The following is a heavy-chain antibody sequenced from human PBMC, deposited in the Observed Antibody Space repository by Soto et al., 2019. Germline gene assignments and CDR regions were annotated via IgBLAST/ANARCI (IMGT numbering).Heavy chain of an antibody. J-gene: IGHJ3*02. CDR3: AKVICTSTRCWALDALDI. CDR1: GFTFSSYW. CDR2: IKQDGSEK. Sequence: GGSLRLSCAASGFTFSSYWMSWVRQAPGKGLEWVANIKQDGSEKYYVDSVKGRFTISRDNAKNSLYLQLNSLRAEDTAVYYCAKVICTSTRCWALDALDIWGRGTMVTVSS. D-gene: IGHD2-2*01. V-gene: IGHV3-7*05.